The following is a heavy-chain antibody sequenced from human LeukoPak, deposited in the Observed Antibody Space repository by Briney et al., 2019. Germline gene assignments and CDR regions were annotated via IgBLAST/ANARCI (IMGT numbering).Heavy chain of an antibody. V-gene: IGHV1-24*01. D-gene: IGHD1-26*01. CDR1: GYTLTELS. CDR2: FDPEDGET. J-gene: IGHJ4*02. CDR3: ATKEDGGGSYIFDY. Sequence: ASVKVSCKVSGYTLTELSMHWVRQAPGKGLEWMGGFDPEDGETIYAQKFQGRVTMTEDTSTDTAYMELSSLRSEDTAVYYCATKEDGGGSYIFDYWGQGTLVTVSS.